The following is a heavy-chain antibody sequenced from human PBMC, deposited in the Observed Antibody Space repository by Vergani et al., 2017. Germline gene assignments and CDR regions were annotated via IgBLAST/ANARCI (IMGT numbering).Heavy chain of an antibody. CDR1: GFTFDEYA. CDR3: AKDLRGYSYACDI. Sequence: EVQLVESGGGLVQPGRSLRLSCAASGFTFDEYAMHWVRQAPGKGLEWVSGISWNSAAIGYADSVKGRFTIFTDNAKNSLYLQMNSLRAEDTALYYCAKDLRGYSYACDIWGQGTMVTVSS. CDR2: ISWNSAAI. D-gene: IGHD5-18*01. V-gene: IGHV3-9*01. J-gene: IGHJ3*02.